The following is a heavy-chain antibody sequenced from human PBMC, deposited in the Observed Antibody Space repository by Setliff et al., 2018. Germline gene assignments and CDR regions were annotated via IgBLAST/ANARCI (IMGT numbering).Heavy chain of an antibody. CDR1: GYTFTSYA. D-gene: IGHD4-17*01. J-gene: IGHJ6*03. V-gene: IGHV1-3*01. CDR3: ARGATVVIYYYMDV. CDR2: INAGNGNT. Sequence: ASVKVFCKASGYTFTSYAMHWVRQAPGQRLEWMGWINAGNGNTKYSQKFQGRVTITRDTSASTAYMELSSLRSEDTAVYYCARGATVVIYYYMDVWGKGTTVTSP.